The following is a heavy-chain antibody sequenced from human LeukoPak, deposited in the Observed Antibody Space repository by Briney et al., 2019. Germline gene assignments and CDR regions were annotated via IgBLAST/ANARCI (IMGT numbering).Heavy chain of an antibody. CDR3: ARDSSDNWFDP. CDR2: INPNSGGT. CDR1: GYXFTGYY. D-gene: IGHD6-19*01. Sequence: ASVKVSCKASGYXFTGYYMHWLRQAPGQGLEWMGWINPNSGGTNYAQKFQGRVTMTRDTSISTAYMELSRLRSDDTAVYYCARDSSDNWFDPWGQGTLVTVSS. V-gene: IGHV1-2*02. J-gene: IGHJ5*02.